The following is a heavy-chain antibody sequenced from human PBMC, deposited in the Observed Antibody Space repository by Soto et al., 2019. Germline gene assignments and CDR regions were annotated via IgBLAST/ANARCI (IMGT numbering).Heavy chain of an antibody. CDR1: GGSISSSSYY. J-gene: IGHJ6*02. CDR3: ARRTVVAAPFYYYYGMDV. D-gene: IGHD2-21*01. Sequence: SETLSLTCTVSGGSISSSSYYWGWIRQPPGKGLERIGSIYYSGSTYYNPSLKSRVTISVDTSKNQFSLKLSSVTAADTAVYYCARRTVVAAPFYYYYGMDVWGQGTTVTVSS. V-gene: IGHV4-39*01. CDR2: IYYSGST.